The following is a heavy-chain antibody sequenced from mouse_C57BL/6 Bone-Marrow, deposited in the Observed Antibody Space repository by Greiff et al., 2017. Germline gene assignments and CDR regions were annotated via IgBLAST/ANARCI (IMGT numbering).Heavy chain of an antibody. Sequence: VHVKQPGAELVRPGASVKLSCTASGFNIKDDYMHWVKQRPEQGLEWIGWIDPENGDTEYASKFQGKATITADTSSNTAYLQLSSLTSEDTAVYYCTTDDYIGYWGQGTTLTVSS. J-gene: IGHJ2*01. CDR3: TTDDYIGY. CDR1: GFNIKDDY. CDR2: IDPENGDT. V-gene: IGHV14-4*01. D-gene: IGHD2-4*01.